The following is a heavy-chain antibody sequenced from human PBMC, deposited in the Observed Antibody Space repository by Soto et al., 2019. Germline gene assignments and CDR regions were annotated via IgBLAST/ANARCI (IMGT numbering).Heavy chain of an antibody. V-gene: IGHV4-59*01. CDR1: GGSISSYY. J-gene: IGHJ6*03. CDR3: ASGKPDLRPLITIFGVVTRDYYYMDV. CDR2: IYYSGST. D-gene: IGHD3-3*01. Sequence: SETLSLTCTVSGGSISSYYWSWIRQPPGKGLEWIGYIYYSGSTNYNPSLKSRVTISVDTSKNQFSLKLSSVTAADTAVYYCASGKPDLRPLITIFGVVTRDYYYMDVWGKGTTVTVSS.